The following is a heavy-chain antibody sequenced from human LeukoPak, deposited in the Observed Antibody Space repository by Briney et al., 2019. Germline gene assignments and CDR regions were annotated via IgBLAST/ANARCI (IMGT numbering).Heavy chain of an antibody. CDR3: ARTAKYYYGSETYYFFDY. CDR1: EFTFSTYS. Sequence: GGSLRLSCAASEFTFSTYSMNWVRQAPGKGLEWVSYISSNSDTIYYADSVKGRFTISRDNAKNSLSLQMNSLRAEDTAVYYCARTAKYYYGSETYYFFDYWGQGTLVTVSS. CDR2: ISSNSDTI. D-gene: IGHD3-10*01. V-gene: IGHV3-48*01. J-gene: IGHJ4*02.